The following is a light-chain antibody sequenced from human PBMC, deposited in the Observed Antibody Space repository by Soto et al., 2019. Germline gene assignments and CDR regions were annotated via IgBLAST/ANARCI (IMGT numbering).Light chain of an antibody. CDR3: QQYGSPLIT. J-gene: IGKJ5*01. Sequence: EIVLTQSPGTLSLSPGERATLSCRASQSVSSSYLAWYQQRPGQAPRLLMYGATTRATGIPDRFSGSGSGTDFTLTISRLEPEDLAVYYCQQYGSPLITFGQGTRLEIK. CDR1: QSVSSSY. V-gene: IGKV3-20*01. CDR2: GAT.